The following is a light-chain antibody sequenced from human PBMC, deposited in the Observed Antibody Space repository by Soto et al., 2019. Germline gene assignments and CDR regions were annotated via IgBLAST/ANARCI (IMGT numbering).Light chain of an antibody. CDR2: AAS. J-gene: IGKJ5*01. Sequence: DIQMTQSPSTLSASVGDRVTITCRASQSISSWLAWYQQKPGKAPKHLIYAASTLQSGVPSRFSGSGSGTHFTLTISSLQPEDFATYYCQQANTFPLTFGQGTRLEI. V-gene: IGKV1-12*01. CDR1: QSISSW. CDR3: QQANTFPLT.